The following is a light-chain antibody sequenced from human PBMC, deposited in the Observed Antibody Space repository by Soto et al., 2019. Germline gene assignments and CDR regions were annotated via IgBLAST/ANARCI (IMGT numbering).Light chain of an antibody. J-gene: IGKJ2*01. CDR1: QSLTGR. Sequence: DIPMTQSPSTLSASIGARVTLTCRASQSLTGRLAWYQQKPGRPPKLLIYDVSNLESGVPSRFSGSESGTNFTLTISSLRPDDFATFYCQQYKVYPYTFGQGTRLDI. CDR3: QQYKVYPYT. V-gene: IGKV1-5*01. CDR2: DVS.